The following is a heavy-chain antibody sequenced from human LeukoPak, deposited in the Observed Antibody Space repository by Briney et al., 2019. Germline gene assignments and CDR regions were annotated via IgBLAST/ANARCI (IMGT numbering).Heavy chain of an antibody. D-gene: IGHD2/OR15-2a*01. V-gene: IGHV6-1*01. CDR1: GDSVSSNSAA. Sequence: SQTLSLTCAISGDSVSSNSAAWNWVRQSPSRGLEWLGRTFFRSKWYNDYAVSVKGRITINSDTSKNQFSLQLNSVTPEDTAVYYCARTTESLGLSWLSFDYWGQGTLVTVSS. CDR2: TFFRSKWYN. J-gene: IGHJ4*02. CDR3: ARTTESLGLSWLSFDY.